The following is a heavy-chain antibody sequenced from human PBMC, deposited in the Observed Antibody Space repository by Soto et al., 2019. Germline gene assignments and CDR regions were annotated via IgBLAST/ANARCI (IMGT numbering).Heavy chain of an antibody. CDR2: IYYSGST. V-gene: IGHV4-61*01. D-gene: IGHD3-22*01. CDR1: GGSVSSGSYY. CDR3: ARGSYYYDSSGYYHD. Sequence: SETLSLTCTVSGGSVSSGSYYWSWIRQPPGKGLEWIGYIYYSGSTNYNPSLKSRVTISVDTSKNQFSLKLSSVTAADTAVYYCARGSYYYDSSGYYHDWGKGTLVTVSS. J-gene: IGHJ4*02.